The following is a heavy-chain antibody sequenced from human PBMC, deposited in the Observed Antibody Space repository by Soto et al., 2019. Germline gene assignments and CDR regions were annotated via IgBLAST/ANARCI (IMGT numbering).Heavy chain of an antibody. CDR1: GFTFSNYA. V-gene: IGHV3-23*01. Sequence: EVQLLESGGGLVQPGGSLRLSCAASGFTFSNYAMGWVRQAPGKELEWVSASGTHYADSVKGRFTISRDNSKNTLYLQKNSLRVEDTAVYYCAKTSEAVAGTVYDSWGQGTLVTVSS. D-gene: IGHD6-19*01. CDR3: AKTSEAVAGTVYDS. CDR2: SGT. J-gene: IGHJ4*02.